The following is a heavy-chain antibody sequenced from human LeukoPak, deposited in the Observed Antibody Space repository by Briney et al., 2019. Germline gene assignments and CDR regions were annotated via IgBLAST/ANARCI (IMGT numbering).Heavy chain of an antibody. J-gene: IGHJ4*02. D-gene: IGHD6-19*01. CDR3: AKSLAVAGYFDY. V-gene: IGHV3-53*01. CDR2: IYSGGST. Sequence: PGGSLRLSCAASGFTVSNNYMSWVRQSPGKGLEWVPFIYSGGSTYYADSVKGRFTISRDNSKNTLYLQMNSLRAEDTAVYYCAKSLAVAGYFDYWGQGTLVTVSS. CDR1: GFTVSNNY.